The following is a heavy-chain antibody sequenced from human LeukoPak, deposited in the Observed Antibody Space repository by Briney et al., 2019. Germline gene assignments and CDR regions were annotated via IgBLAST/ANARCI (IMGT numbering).Heavy chain of an antibody. V-gene: IGHV3-30*02. CDR3: ARDRGTWNDDGFDY. Sequence: GGSLRLSCAASGFTFNNYGMHWVRQAPGKGLEWVAFIRYNGNNQYYADSVKGRFTISRDNSKNTLYLQMNSLKGDDTAVYYCARDRGTWNDDGFDYWGQGTLVTVSS. CDR1: GFTFNNYG. J-gene: IGHJ4*02. CDR2: IRYNGNNQ. D-gene: IGHD1-1*01.